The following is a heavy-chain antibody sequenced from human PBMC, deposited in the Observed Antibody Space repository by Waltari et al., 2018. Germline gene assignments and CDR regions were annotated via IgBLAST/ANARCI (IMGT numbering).Heavy chain of an antibody. CDR2: IYYSGST. CDR3: ARHGEFGITPYYFDY. CDR1: GGSISSSSYY. D-gene: IGHD3-10*01. V-gene: IGHV4-39*01. J-gene: IGHJ4*02. Sequence: QLQLQESGPGLVKPSETLSLTCTVSGGSISSSSYYWGWIRQPPGKGLEWIGSIYYSGSTYYNPSRKSRVTISVDTSKNQFSLKLSSVTAADTAVYYCARHGEFGITPYYFDYWGQGTLVTVSS.